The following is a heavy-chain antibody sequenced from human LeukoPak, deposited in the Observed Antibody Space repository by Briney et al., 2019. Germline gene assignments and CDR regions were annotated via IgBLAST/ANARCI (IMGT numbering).Heavy chain of an antibody. Sequence: SQTLSLTCTLSLGATNTNGYYCSWIRQHPGKGLEWIGYIYYSGSTYYNPSLKSRVTISVDTSKNQFSLKLRSVTAADTAVYYCARNSRDYGGYFYYYYMDVWGKGTTVTVSS. J-gene: IGHJ6*03. V-gene: IGHV4-31*03. D-gene: IGHD4/OR15-4a*01. CDR1: LGATNTNGYY. CDR2: IYYSGST. CDR3: ARNSRDYGGYFYYYYMDV.